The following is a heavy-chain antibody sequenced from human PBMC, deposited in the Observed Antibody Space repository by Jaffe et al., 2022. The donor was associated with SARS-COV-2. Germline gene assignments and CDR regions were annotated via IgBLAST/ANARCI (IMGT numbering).Heavy chain of an antibody. CDR2: MNLNSGNT. CDR3: ARYRPVIRNAFDM. CDR1: ADTFTSDD. Sequence: QEQLVQSGAEVKKPGASLKVSCKASADTFTSDDIEWVRQATGQGPEWMGWMNLNSGNTGYAQKFQDRVIMTRDTSISTAYMELSSLTSEDTAVYYCARYRPVIRNAFDMWGQGTMVTVSS. D-gene: IGHD3-16*02. J-gene: IGHJ3*02. V-gene: IGHV1-8*01.